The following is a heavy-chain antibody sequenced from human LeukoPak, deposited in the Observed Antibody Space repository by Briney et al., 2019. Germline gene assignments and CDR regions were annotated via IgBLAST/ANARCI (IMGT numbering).Heavy chain of an antibody. Sequence: PGGSLRLSCAASGFTFSNAWMSWVRQAPGKGLEWVSGINWNGGSTGYADSVKGRFTISRDNAKNSLYLQMNSLRAEDTALYYCARVDYDILTGYYINYYYMDVWGKGTTVTVSS. D-gene: IGHD3-9*01. CDR1: GFTFSNAW. CDR3: ARVDYDILTGYYINYYYMDV. V-gene: IGHV3-20*04. CDR2: INWNGGST. J-gene: IGHJ6*03.